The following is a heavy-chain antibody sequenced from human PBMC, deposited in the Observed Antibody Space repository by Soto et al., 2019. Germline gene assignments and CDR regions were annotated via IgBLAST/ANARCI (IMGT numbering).Heavy chain of an antibody. CDR2: INHSGST. J-gene: IGHJ6*02. CDR3: ARFYCGGDCYLPYYYYYGMDV. CDR1: GGSFSGYY. D-gene: IGHD2-21*02. V-gene: IGHV4-34*01. Sequence: SETLSLTCAVYGGSFSGYYWSWIRQPPGKGLEWIGEINHSGSTNYNPSLKSRVTISVDTSKNQFSLKLSSVTAADTAVYCCARFYCGGDCYLPYYYYYGMDVWGQGTTVTVSS.